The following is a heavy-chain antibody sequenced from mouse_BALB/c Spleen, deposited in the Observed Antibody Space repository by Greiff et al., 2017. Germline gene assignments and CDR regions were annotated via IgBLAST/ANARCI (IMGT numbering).Heavy chain of an antibody. V-gene: IGHV1S135*01. CDR3: ARSTMITTFDY. D-gene: IGHD2-4*01. CDR2: IDPYNGGT. Sequence: VQLQQSGPELVKPGASVKVSCKASGYAFTSYNMYWVKQSHGKSLEWIGYIDPYNGGTSYNQKFKGKATLTVDKSSSTAYIHLNSLTSEDSAVYYCARSTMITTFDYWGQGTTLTVSS. CDR1: GYAFTSYN. J-gene: IGHJ2*01.